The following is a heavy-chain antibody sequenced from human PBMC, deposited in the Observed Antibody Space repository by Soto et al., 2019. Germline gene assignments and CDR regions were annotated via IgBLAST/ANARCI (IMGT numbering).Heavy chain of an antibody. CDR2: ISYSAST. V-gene: IGHV4-59*01. Sequence: PSESLSLTCTVSGASIINYYWSWIRPPPGKGLESIGYISYSASTTYNPSLKSRVTISVDTSKSQFSLKLSSVTAADTAVYYCARRYGSAFDIWGQGTMVPVSS. CDR1: GASIINYY. D-gene: IGHD3-10*01. J-gene: IGHJ3*02. CDR3: ARRYGSAFDI.